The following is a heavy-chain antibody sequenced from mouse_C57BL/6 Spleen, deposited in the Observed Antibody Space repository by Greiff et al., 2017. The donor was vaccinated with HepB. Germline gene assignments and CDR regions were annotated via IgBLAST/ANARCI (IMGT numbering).Heavy chain of an antibody. Sequence: QVQLKESGPELVKPGASVKISCKASGYAFSSSWMNWVKQRPGKGLEWIGRIYPGDGDTNYNGKFKGKATLTADKSSSTAYMQLSSLTSEDSAVYFCARKGDYEAWFAYWGQGTLVTVSA. J-gene: IGHJ3*01. CDR2: IYPGDGDT. CDR1: GYAFSSSW. CDR3: ARKGDYEAWFAY. D-gene: IGHD1-1*01. V-gene: IGHV1-82*01.